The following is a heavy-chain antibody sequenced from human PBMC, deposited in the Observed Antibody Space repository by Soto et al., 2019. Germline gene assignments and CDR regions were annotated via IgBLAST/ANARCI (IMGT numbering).Heavy chain of an antibody. CDR3: TTDRLLTFDY. Sequence: EVQLVESGGGLEKPGGSLSLSCAASGLTFNDAWMSWVRQAPGKGLEWVGRIKSKTDGGTTDYAAPVKGRFTISRDDSKNTLYLQMNSLKTEDTAVYYCTTDRLLTFDYWGQGTLVTVSS. D-gene: IGHD6-25*01. J-gene: IGHJ4*02. CDR2: IKSKTDGGTT. CDR1: GLTFNDAW. V-gene: IGHV3-15*01.